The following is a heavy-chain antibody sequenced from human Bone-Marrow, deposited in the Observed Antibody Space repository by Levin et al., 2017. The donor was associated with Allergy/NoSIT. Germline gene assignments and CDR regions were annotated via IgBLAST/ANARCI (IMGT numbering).Heavy chain of an antibody. CDR3: AKADSSSWPIFDY. J-gene: IGHJ4*02. CDR1: GFTFSSYG. CDR2: ISYDGSNK. Sequence: GGSLRLSCAASGFTFSSYGMHWVRQAPGKGLEWVAVISYDGSNKYYADSVKGRFTISRDNSKNTLYLQMNSLRAEDTAVYYCAKADSSSWPIFDYWGQGTLVTVSS. D-gene: IGHD6-13*01. V-gene: IGHV3-30*18.